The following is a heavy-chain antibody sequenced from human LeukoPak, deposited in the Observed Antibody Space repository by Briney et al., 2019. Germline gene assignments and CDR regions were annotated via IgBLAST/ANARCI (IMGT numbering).Heavy chain of an antibody. Sequence: ASVKVSCKASGYTFTGYYMHWVRQAPGQGLEWMGWISAYNGNTNYAQKLQGRVTMTTDTSTSTAYMELRSLRSDDTAVYYCARGVVVGATAGAFDIWGQGTMVTVSS. D-gene: IGHD1-26*01. V-gene: IGHV1-18*04. J-gene: IGHJ3*02. CDR3: ARGVVVGATAGAFDI. CDR2: ISAYNGNT. CDR1: GYTFTGYY.